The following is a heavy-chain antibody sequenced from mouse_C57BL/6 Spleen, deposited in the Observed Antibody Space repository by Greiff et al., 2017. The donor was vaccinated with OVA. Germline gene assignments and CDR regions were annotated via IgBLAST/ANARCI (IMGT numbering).Heavy chain of an antibody. CDR3: ARFTTVVDYYYAMDY. Sequence: EVQLQQSGPELVKPGASVKISCKASGYTFTDYYMNWVKQSHGKSLEWIGDINPNNGGTSYNQKFKGKATLTVDKSSSTAYMELRSLTSEDSAVYYCARFTTVVDYYYAMDYWGQGTSVTVSS. CDR2: INPNNGGT. V-gene: IGHV1-26*01. CDR1: GYTFTDYY. D-gene: IGHD1-1*01. J-gene: IGHJ4*01.